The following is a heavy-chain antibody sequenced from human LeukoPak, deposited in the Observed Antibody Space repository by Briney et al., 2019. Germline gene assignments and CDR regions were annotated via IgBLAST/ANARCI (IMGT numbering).Heavy chain of an antibody. Sequence: GGSLRLSCAASGFTFSSYAMSWVRQAPGKGLEWVSAISGSGGATYYAASVKGRFTISRDNSKNTLYLQMNSLRAEDSAVYYCAKDHERGFCSAGSCYRFDDWGQGTLVTVSS. CDR3: AKDHERGFCSAGSCYRFDD. V-gene: IGHV3-23*01. CDR1: GFTFSSYA. CDR2: ISGSGGAT. D-gene: IGHD2-15*01. J-gene: IGHJ4*02.